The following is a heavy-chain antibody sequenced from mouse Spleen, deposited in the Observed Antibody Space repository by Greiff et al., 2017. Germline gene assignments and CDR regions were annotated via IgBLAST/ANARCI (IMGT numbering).Heavy chain of an antibody. V-gene: IGHV2-6-2*01. CDR3: ARHSTYYYAMDY. CDR2: IWSDGST. D-gene: IGHD5-1*01. J-gene: IGHJ4*01. Sequence: VQRVESGPDLVAPSQSLSITCTVSGFSLTSYGVHWVRQPPGKGLEWLVVIWSDGSTTYNSALKSRLSISKDNSKSQVFLKMNSLQTDDTAMYYCARHSTYYYAMDYWGQGTSVTVSS. CDR1: GFSLTSYG.